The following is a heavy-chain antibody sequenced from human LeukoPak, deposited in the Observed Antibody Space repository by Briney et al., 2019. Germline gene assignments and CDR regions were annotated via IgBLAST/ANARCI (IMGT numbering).Heavy chain of an antibody. Sequence: SETLSLTCTVSGGSIKSYYWSWIRQPAGEGLEWLGHIYASGATNYNPSLNSRVTMSVDTSKNQFSLRLASVTAADTAVYYCARVADRFGYNYGIDEYFDYWGQGTLVTVSS. CDR2: IYASGAT. D-gene: IGHD5-18*01. CDR3: ARVADRFGYNYGIDEYFDY. V-gene: IGHV4-4*07. CDR1: GGSIKSYY. J-gene: IGHJ4*02.